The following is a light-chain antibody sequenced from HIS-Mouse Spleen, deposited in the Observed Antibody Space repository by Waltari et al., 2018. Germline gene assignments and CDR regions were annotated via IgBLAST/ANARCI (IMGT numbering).Light chain of an antibody. CDR3: QQLNSYPPT. V-gene: IGKV1-9*01. CDR1: QSISSY. Sequence: DTQLTQSPSFLSASVGDRVTITCRASQSISSYSAWYQQKPGKAPKLLIYAASTMQSGVPSRFSGSGSGTEFTLTISSLQPEDFATYYCQQLNSYPPTFGQGTKVEIK. J-gene: IGKJ1*01. CDR2: AAS.